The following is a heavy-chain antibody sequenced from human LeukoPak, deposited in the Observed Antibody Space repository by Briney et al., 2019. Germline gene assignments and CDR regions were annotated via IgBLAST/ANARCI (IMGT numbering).Heavy chain of an antibody. CDR3: AKETGPNYYDSSGYFGY. D-gene: IGHD3-22*01. CDR2: INPNSGGT. V-gene: IGHV1-2*02. J-gene: IGHJ4*02. Sequence: GASVKVSCKASGYTFTGYYMHWVRQAPGQGLEWMGWINPNSGGTNYAQKFQGRVTMTRDTSISTAYMELSRLRSDDTAVYYCAKETGPNYYDSSGYFGYWGQGTLVTVSS. CDR1: GYTFTGYY.